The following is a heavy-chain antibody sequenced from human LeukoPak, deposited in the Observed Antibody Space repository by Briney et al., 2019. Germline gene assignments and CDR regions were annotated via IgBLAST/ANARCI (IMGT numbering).Heavy chain of an antibody. D-gene: IGHD3-22*01. CDR3: ARKIAGFDSSGYYQYYYYMDV. Sequence: KPSETLSLTCAVYGGPFSGYCWSWIRQPPGKGLEWIGEINHSGSTNYNPSLKSRVTISVDTSKNQFSLKVSSVTAADTAVYYCARKIAGFDSSGYYQYYYYMDVWGKGTTVTIS. J-gene: IGHJ6*03. CDR2: INHSGST. CDR1: GGPFSGYC. V-gene: IGHV4-34*01.